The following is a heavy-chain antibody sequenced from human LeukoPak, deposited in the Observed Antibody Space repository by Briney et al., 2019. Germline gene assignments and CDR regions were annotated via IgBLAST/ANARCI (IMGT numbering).Heavy chain of an antibody. Sequence: SGGSLRLSCAASGFTFSSYWMSWVRQAPGKGLEWVANIKQDGSEKYYVDSVKGRFTISRDNAKNSLYLQMNSLRAEDTAVYYCARDRDFWSGYYSTQYYYYMDVWGKGTPVTV. CDR1: GFTFSSYW. D-gene: IGHD3-3*01. CDR3: ARDRDFWSGYYSTQYYYYMDV. J-gene: IGHJ6*03. V-gene: IGHV3-7*01. CDR2: IKQDGSEK.